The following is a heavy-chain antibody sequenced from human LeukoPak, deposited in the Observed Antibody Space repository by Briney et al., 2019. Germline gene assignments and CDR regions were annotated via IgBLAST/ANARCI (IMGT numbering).Heavy chain of an antibody. D-gene: IGHD6-13*01. CDR3: ARPSLGYISS. V-gene: IGHV3-21*01. CDR2: ISGNSNYI. CDR1: GFTFSDYS. Sequence: GGSLRLSCAASGFTFSDYSMTWVRQAPGKGLEWVSSISGNSNYIYYADSVKGRFTISRDNAKNSLYLQMNSLRAEDTAVYYCARPSLGYISSWGQGTLVTVSS. J-gene: IGHJ4*02.